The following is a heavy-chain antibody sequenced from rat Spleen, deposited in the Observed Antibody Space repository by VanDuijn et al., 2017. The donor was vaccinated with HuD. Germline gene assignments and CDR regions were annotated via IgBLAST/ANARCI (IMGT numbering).Heavy chain of an antibody. CDR2: ITNTGGST. Sequence: EVQLVESGGGLVQPGRSLKLSCVASGFTFNNYWMTWIRQAPGKGLEWVASITNTGGSTYYPDSVKGRFTISRDNAKSTLYLQMSSLRSEDTATYYCTRNFVSYYYSSYIYDYYVMDAWGQGASVTVSS. CDR3: TRNFVSYYYSSYIYDYYVMDA. D-gene: IGHD1-2*01. CDR1: GFTFNNYW. J-gene: IGHJ4*01. V-gene: IGHV5-31*01.